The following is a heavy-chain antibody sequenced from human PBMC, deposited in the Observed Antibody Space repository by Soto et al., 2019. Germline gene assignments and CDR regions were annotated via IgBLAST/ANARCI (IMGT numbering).Heavy chain of an antibody. CDR1: GFTFGDYA. CDR3: TRDSYYYDSSGYDRAFDI. CDR2: IRSKAYGGTT. V-gene: IGHV3-49*04. Sequence: GGSLRLSCTASGFTFGDYAMSWVRQAPGKGLEWVGFIRSKAYGGTTEYAASVKGRFTISRDDSKSIAYLQMNSLKTEDTAVYYCTRDSYYYDSSGYDRAFDIWGQGTMVTVSS. J-gene: IGHJ3*02. D-gene: IGHD3-22*01.